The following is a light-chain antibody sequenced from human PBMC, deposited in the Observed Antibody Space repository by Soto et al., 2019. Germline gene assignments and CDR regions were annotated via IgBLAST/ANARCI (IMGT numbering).Light chain of an antibody. V-gene: IGKV1-39*01. Sequence: DIQMTQSPSSLSASVGDRVTITCRASQSISSYLNWYQQKPGKAPKLLIYAASSLQSRVPSRFRGSGSGTDFTLTISSLQPEDFATYYCQQSYSTPLTFGGGTKVEIK. CDR3: QQSYSTPLT. J-gene: IGKJ4*01. CDR2: AAS. CDR1: QSISSY.